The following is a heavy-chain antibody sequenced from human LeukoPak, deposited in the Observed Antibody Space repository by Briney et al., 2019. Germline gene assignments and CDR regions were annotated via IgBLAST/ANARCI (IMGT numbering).Heavy chain of an antibody. CDR1: GFTLSNAW. J-gene: IGHJ4*02. CDR2: IKSKTDGGTT. V-gene: IGHV3-15*01. D-gene: IGHD2-2*01. Sequence: GGSLRLSCAASGFTLSNAWMSWVRQAPGEGLEWVGRIKSKTDGGTTDYAAPVKGRFTISRDDSKNTLYLQMNSLKTEDTAVYYCAKAPGYCSSTSCYKSHFDYWGQGTLVTVSS. CDR3: AKAPGYCSSTSCYKSHFDY.